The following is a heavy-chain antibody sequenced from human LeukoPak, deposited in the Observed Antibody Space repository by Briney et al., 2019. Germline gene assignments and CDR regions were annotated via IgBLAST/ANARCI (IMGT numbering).Heavy chain of an antibody. J-gene: IGHJ4*02. CDR3: ARGLLVDYDSSGYFDY. Sequence: SETLSLTCAVCGGSFSGYYWSWIRQPPGKGLEWIGEINHSGSTNYNPSLKSRVTISVDTSKNQFSLKLSSVTAADTAVYYCARGLLVDYDSSGYFDYWGQGTLVTVSS. CDR1: GGSFSGYY. CDR2: INHSGST. V-gene: IGHV4-34*01. D-gene: IGHD3-22*01.